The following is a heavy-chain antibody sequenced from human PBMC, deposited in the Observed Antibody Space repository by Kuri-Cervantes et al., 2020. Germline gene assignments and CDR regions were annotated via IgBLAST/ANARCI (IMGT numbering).Heavy chain of an antibody. V-gene: IGHV3-21*01. D-gene: IGHD2-2*01. CDR2: ISSSSYI. CDR1: GFTFSSYS. CDR3: ARVTQPAAVDY. Sequence: GESLKISCAASGFTFSSYSMNWVRQAPGKGLEWVSSISSSSYIYYADSVKGRFTISRDNAKNSLYLQMNSLRAEDTAVYYCARVTQPAAVDYWGQGTLVTVSS. J-gene: IGHJ4*02.